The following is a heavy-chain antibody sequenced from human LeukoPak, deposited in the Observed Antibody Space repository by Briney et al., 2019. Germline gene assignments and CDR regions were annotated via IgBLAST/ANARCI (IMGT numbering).Heavy chain of an antibody. CDR2: ISGSGGDT. CDR3: AKGGVYGDYYFDY. D-gene: IGHD4-17*01. CDR1: GFTFSTYA. V-gene: IGHV3-23*01. Sequence: GGSLRLSCAASGFTFSTYAMSWVRQAPGKGLEWISVISGSGGDTYYADSVKGRFTISGDNSKNTVYLQMNSLRAEDTALYYCAKGGVYGDYYFDYRGQGTLVTVSS. J-gene: IGHJ4*02.